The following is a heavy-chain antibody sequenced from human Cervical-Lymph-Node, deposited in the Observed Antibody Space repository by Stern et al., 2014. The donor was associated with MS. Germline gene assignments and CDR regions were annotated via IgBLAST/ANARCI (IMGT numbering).Heavy chain of an antibody. V-gene: IGHV1-18*01. CDR3: ARGVVAHFDY. CDR2: IRNSNGNA. Sequence: VQLVQSGAEVKNPGASVKVSCKASGYTFGSYGISWVRQAPGQGLEWMGWIRNSNGNANYAQKFQGRVIMTTETSTNTAYLELRSLISDDAAVYYCARGVVAHFDYWGQGTLVTVSS. CDR1: GYTFGSYG. J-gene: IGHJ4*02. D-gene: IGHD2-15*01.